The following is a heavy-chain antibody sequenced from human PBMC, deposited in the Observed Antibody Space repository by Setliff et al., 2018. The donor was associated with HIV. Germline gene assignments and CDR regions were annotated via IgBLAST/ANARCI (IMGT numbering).Heavy chain of an antibody. D-gene: IGHD3-10*01. CDR1: GGSISSHY. Sequence: TLSLTCTVSGGSISSHYWSWTRQPPGKGLEWIGSIYYSGSTNYNPSLKSRVTISVDTSKNQFSLKLSSVTAADTAVYYCARGGYYGSGSYPRGAFDIWGQGTMVT. V-gene: IGHV4-59*11. CDR3: ARGGYYGSGSYPRGAFDI. J-gene: IGHJ3*02. CDR2: IYYSGST.